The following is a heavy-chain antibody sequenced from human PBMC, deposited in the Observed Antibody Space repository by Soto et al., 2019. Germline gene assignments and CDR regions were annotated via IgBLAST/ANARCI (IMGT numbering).Heavy chain of an antibody. CDR1: GGSISSGGYY. V-gene: IGHV4-31*03. Sequence: QVQLQESGPGLVKPSQTLSLTCTVSGGSISSGGYYWSWIRQHPGKGLEWIGYLYYSGSTYYNPSLNSRVTISVDTSKNQFSLTLSSVTDADTAVYSCAIAAHYSSPFRWFDPWGQGTLVTVSS. CDR3: AIAAHYSSPFRWFDP. CDR2: LYYSGST. D-gene: IGHD6-13*01. J-gene: IGHJ5*02.